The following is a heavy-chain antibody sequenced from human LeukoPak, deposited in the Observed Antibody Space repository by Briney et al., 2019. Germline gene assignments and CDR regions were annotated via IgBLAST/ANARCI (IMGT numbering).Heavy chain of an antibody. Sequence: PGGSLRLSCAASGFTVSSNYMSWVRQAPGKGLEWVSVMYSGGKTYYADSVKGRFTISRDNSKNTLYLQMNSLRAEDTAVYYCAKDHGAVADYTDYWGQGTLDTVSS. CDR1: GFTVSSNY. J-gene: IGHJ4*02. D-gene: IGHD6-19*01. CDR3: AKDHGAVADYTDY. V-gene: IGHV3-53*01. CDR2: MYSGGKT.